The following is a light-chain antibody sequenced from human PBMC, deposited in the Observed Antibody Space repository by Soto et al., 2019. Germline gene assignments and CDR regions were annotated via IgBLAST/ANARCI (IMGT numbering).Light chain of an antibody. Sequence: QSVLTQLPSVSPAPGQKVTISCSGSSSNIGGNSVSWYQQLPGTAPKLLIYDDNKRPSGIPGRFSGSKSGTSATLGITGFQTGDEADYYCGSWDSSLSAYVFGTGTKVTV. V-gene: IGLV1-51*01. CDR2: DDN. CDR3: GSWDSSLSAYV. J-gene: IGLJ1*01. CDR1: SSNIGGNS.